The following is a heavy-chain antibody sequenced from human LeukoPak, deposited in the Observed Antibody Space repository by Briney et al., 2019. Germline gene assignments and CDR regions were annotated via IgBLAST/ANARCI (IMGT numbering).Heavy chain of an antibody. D-gene: IGHD3-9*01. V-gene: IGHV1-2*02. J-gene: IGHJ5*02. CDR2: INPNSGGT. CDR1: GYTFIGYY. Sequence: GASVKVSCKASGYTFIGYYMHWVRQAPGQGLEWLGWINPNSGGTNYAQKFQGRVTMTRDTSISTAYMELSRLRSDDTAVYYCARVPGRNVLRYIEASSNWFGPWGQGTLVTVSS. CDR3: ARVPGRNVLRYIEASSNWFGP.